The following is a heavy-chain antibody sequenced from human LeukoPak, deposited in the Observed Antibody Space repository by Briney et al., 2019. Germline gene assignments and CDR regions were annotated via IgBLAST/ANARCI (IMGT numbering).Heavy chain of an antibody. V-gene: IGHV4-38-2*01. Sequence: KPSETLSLTCAVSGYSISSGYYWGWIRQPPGKGLEWIGSVFHSGSTSSYPSLKSRVTISVDTSENQFSLKLSSVTAADTAVYYCARGDGSYSDWGQGTLVTVSS. J-gene: IGHJ4*02. CDR3: ARGDGSYSD. CDR2: VFHSGST. D-gene: IGHD2-15*01. CDR1: GYSISSGYY.